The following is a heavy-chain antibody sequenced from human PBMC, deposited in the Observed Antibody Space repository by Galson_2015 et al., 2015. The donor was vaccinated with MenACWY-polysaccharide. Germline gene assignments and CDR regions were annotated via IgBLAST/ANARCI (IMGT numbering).Heavy chain of an antibody. D-gene: IGHD2-15*01. CDR3: AKAGGKYCSGSRCDFNWFDP. CDR2: INSSEGDT. CDR1: GFTFSSYY. V-gene: IGHV3-74*01. Sequence: SLRLSCAASGFTFSSYYMHWVRHAPGKGLVWVSRINSSEGDTDYADSVRGRFTISRDNAKNTLYLEMNSLRAEDTAVYYCAKAGGKYCSGSRCDFNWFDPWGQRTLVNV. J-gene: IGHJ5*02.